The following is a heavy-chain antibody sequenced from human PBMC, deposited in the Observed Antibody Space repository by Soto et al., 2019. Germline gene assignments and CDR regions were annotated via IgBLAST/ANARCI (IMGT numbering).Heavy chain of an antibody. D-gene: IGHD3-3*01. J-gene: IGHJ6*02. V-gene: IGHV5-10-1*01. CDR3: ASVDYDFWSGFPLLDV. Sequence: GESLKISCKGSGYSFTSYWISGVRQMPGKGLEWMGRIDPSDSYTNYSPSFQGPVTISADRSISTAYLQWSSLKASDTAMYYCASVDYDFWSGFPLLDVWGQGTTVTVSS. CDR2: IDPSDSYT. CDR1: GYSFTSYW.